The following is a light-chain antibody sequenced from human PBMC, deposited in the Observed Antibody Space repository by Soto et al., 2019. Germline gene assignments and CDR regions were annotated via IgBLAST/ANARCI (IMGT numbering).Light chain of an antibody. CDR3: QQYHD. Sequence: DNQMTQSPSTLSASVGDRVTITCRASQSISTWLAWYQQKPGKAPKVLIHQTSILQDGVPSRFSGTGSGTEFTLTSDSLQPDDFATYYCQQYHDFGQGTKLEI. J-gene: IGKJ2*01. CDR2: QTS. V-gene: IGKV1-5*03. CDR1: QSISTW.